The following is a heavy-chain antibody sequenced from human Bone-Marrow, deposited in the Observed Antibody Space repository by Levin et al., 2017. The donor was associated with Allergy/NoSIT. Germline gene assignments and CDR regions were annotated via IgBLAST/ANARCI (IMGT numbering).Heavy chain of an antibody. CDR2: LSTNGYT. Sequence: SQTLSLTCTVSGDSIGSGSYYWSWIRQPAGKGLEWIGRLSTNGYTNYNPSVKSRVTISLDTSKNQFSLNLNSVTAADTAVYYCARGPIYGSGSYKWFDPWGQGTLVIVSS. J-gene: IGHJ5*02. V-gene: IGHV4-61*02. CDR1: GDSIGSGSYY. D-gene: IGHD6-19*01. CDR3: ARGPIYGSGSYKWFDP.